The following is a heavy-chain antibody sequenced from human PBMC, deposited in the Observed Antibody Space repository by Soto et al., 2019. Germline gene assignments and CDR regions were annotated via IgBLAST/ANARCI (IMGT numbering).Heavy chain of an antibody. CDR1: GFTFSSYS. CDR3: ARDRAFFDDCGGDCYDAFDI. J-gene: IGHJ3*02. D-gene: IGHD2-21*02. Sequence: GGSLRLSCAASGFTFSSYSMNWVRQAPGKGLEWVSSISSSSSYIYYADSVKGRFTISRDNAKNSLYLQMNSLRAEDTAVYYCARDRAFFDDCGGDCYDAFDIWGQGTMVTVSS. CDR2: ISSSSSYI. V-gene: IGHV3-21*01.